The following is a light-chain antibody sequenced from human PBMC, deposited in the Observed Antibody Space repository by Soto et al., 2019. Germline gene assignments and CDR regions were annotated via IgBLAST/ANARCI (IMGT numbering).Light chain of an antibody. V-gene: IGKV3-20*01. CDR2: GAS. CDR1: QSVSSSY. CDR3: QQYGDSPWT. Sequence: EIVLTQSPGTLSLSQGERATLSCRASQSVSSSYLAWYQQKPGQAPRLLIYGASSRATGIPDRFSGSGSGTDFTLTISRLEPEDFAVYYCQQYGDSPWTFGQGTKVDIK. J-gene: IGKJ1*01.